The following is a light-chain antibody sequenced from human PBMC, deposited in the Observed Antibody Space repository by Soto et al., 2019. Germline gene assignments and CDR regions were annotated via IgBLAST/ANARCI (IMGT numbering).Light chain of an antibody. CDR1: SSDVGGYNY. Sequence: QSALTQPASVSGSPGQSITISCTGTSSDVGGYNYVSWYQQYPGKAPKLMIYDVSNRPSGVSNRFSGSKSGNTASLTISGLQAEDEADYYCSSFKSSITHVFGTGTKVTVL. CDR2: DVS. CDR3: SSFKSSITHV. V-gene: IGLV2-14*03. J-gene: IGLJ1*01.